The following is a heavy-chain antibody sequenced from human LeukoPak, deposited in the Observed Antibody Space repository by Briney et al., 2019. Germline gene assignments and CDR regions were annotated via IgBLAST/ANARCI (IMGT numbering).Heavy chain of an antibody. J-gene: IGHJ4*02. CDR2: TKQDGSGK. V-gene: IGHV3-7*01. D-gene: IGHD1-20*01. Sequence: GGSLRLSCAASGFAFRNFWMSWVRQAPGKGLELVANTKQDGSGKYYVDSVEGRFTVSRDNAKNSLYLQMNSLRAEDTAVYYCARENYNWNPDQGYKVFDYWGQGILVTVSS. CDR1: GFAFRNFW. CDR3: ARENYNWNPDQGYKVFDY.